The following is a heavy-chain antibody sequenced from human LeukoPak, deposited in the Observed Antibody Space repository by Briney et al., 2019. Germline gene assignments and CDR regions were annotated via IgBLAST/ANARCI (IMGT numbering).Heavy chain of an antibody. V-gene: IGHV3-73*01. CDR1: GFTFSGSA. D-gene: IGHD1-26*01. CDR3: TQTPIVGPMTGAFDI. J-gene: IGHJ3*02. CDR2: IRSKANSYAT. Sequence: PGGSLRLSCAASGFTFSGSAMHWVRQASGKGLEWVGRIRSKANSYATAYAASVKGRFTISRDDSKNTAYLQMNSLKTEDTAVYYCTQTPIVGPMTGAFDIWGQGTMVTVSS.